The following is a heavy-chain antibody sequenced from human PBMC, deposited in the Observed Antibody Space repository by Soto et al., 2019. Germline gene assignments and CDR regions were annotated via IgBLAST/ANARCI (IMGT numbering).Heavy chain of an antibody. D-gene: IGHD6-6*01. Sequence: QVQLVQSGAKVKKPGASVKVSCKASGYTFTSYYIHWVRQAPGQGLEWMGIINPSGGSTTYAQKFQGRVTMTRDTSTSTVYMEVSSLRSEDTAVYYCARDDSSSSRFDPWGQGTLVTVSS. CDR3: ARDDSSSSRFDP. V-gene: IGHV1-46*01. CDR2: INPSGGST. J-gene: IGHJ5*02. CDR1: GYTFTSYY.